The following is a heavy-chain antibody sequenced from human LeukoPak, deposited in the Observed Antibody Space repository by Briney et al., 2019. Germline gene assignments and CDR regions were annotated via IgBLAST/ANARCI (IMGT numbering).Heavy chain of an antibody. D-gene: IGHD5-12*01. CDR1: GFTFSSYG. Sequence: GRSLRLSXAASGFTFSSYGMHWVRQAPGKGLERVAVIWYDGSNKYYADSVKGRFTISRDNSKNTLYLQMNSLRAEDTAVYYCAKDSDPHSGYDPIDYWGQGTLVTVSS. V-gene: IGHV3-33*06. J-gene: IGHJ4*02. CDR3: AKDSDPHSGYDPIDY. CDR2: IWYDGSNK.